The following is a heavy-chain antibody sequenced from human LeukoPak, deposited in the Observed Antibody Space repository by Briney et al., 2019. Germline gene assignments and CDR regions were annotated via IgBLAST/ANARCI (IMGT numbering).Heavy chain of an antibody. D-gene: IGHD1-26*01. CDR2: IYPGDSDT. CDR3: ARHLRSYFSRHDAFDI. V-gene: IGHV5-51*01. J-gene: IGHJ3*02. CDR1: GYSFTSYW. Sequence: GESLKISCKGSGYSFTSYWIGWVRQMPGKGLEWMGIIYPGDSDTRYSPSFQGQVTISADKSISTAYLQWSSLKASDTAMYYCARHLRSYFSRHDAFDIWGQGTMVTVSS.